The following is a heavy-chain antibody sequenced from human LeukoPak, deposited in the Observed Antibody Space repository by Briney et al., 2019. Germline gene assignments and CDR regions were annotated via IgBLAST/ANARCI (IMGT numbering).Heavy chain of an antibody. CDR2: MYYSGIA. D-gene: IGHD3-22*01. J-gene: IGHJ5*02. CDR3: ARPYYYDSRLDR. V-gene: IGHV4-30-4*01. Sequence: PSQTLSLTCTVSGGSISSGDYYWSWIPQPPGKGLEWVAYMYYSGIAYYNPSLKRRVTISADTSNNQLSQMLSSVTDDDTAVYYCARPYYYDSRLDRWGQGILVTVSS. CDR1: GGSISSGDYY.